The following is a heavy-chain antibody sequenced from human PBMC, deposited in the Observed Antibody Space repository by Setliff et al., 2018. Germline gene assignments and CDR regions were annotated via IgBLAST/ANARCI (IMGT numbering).Heavy chain of an antibody. CDR1: GGSISNYY. D-gene: IGHD2-2*01. J-gene: IGHJ4*02. Sequence: SETLSLTCTVSGGSISNYYWSWVRQPPGNGLEWIAYIFPTAGAIYNPSLKSRVSVSMDTPTSTAYLELNSLRSDDTAVYYCARGPPDFVVVPAAAKFDYWGQETLVTVSS. CDR3: ARGPPDFVVVPAAAKFDY. V-gene: IGHV4-59*01. CDR2: IFPTAGA.